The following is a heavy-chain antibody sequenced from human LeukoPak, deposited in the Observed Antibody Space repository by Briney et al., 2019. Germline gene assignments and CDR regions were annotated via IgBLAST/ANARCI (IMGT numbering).Heavy chain of an antibody. Sequence: PGGSLRLSCAASGFTFSSYAMSWVRQAPGKGLEWVSVISGSGGSTYYADSVKGRFTISRDNSKNTLYLQMNSLRAEDTAVYYCAKDGGVYYYGMDVWGQGTTVTVSS. D-gene: IGHD3-16*01. CDR2: ISGSGGST. CDR3: AKDGGVYYYGMDV. CDR1: GFTFSSYA. J-gene: IGHJ6*02. V-gene: IGHV3-23*01.